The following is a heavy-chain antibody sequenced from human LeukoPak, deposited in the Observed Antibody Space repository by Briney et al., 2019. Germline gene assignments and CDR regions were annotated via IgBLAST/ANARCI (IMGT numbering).Heavy chain of an antibody. CDR3: NSNYPPQDPFDI. CDR1: GFTFSSYA. D-gene: IGHD4-11*01. V-gene: IGHV3-23*01. Sequence: GGSLRLSCAASGFTFSSYAMSWVRQAPGKGLEWVSAISGSGGSTYYADSVKGRFTISRDNSKNTLHLQMNSLRAEDTAVYYCNSNYPPQDPFDIWGQGTTVTVSS. J-gene: IGHJ3*02. CDR2: ISGSGGST.